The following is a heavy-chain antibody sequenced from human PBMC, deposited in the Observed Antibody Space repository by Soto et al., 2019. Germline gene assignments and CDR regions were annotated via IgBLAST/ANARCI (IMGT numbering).Heavy chain of an antibody. CDR1: GFTFSSYA. Sequence: EVQLLESGGGLVQPGGSLRLSCAASGFTFSSYAMSWVRQAPGKGLEWVSAISGSGGSTYYADSVKGRFTISRDNSKNTLYLQMNSLRAEDTAVYYCAKDRSGYYDFWSGFTYGMDVWGQGTTVTVSS. J-gene: IGHJ6*02. V-gene: IGHV3-23*01. CDR2: ISGSGGST. CDR3: AKDRSGYYDFWSGFTYGMDV. D-gene: IGHD3-3*01.